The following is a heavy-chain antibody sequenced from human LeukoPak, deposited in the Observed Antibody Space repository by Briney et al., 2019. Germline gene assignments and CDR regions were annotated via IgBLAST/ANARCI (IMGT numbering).Heavy chain of an antibody. V-gene: IGHV3-33*05. CDR2: ISYDGSYK. Sequence: GGSLRLSCAASGFTFSTSGMHWVRQSPGKGLEWMALISYDGSYKDFADSVQGRFTISRDNSKNTLYLQMNSLRAEDTAVYYCARAYGMSYYYYYMDVWGKGTTVTVSS. J-gene: IGHJ6*03. D-gene: IGHD4-17*01. CDR1: GFTFSTSG. CDR3: ARAYGMSYYYYYMDV.